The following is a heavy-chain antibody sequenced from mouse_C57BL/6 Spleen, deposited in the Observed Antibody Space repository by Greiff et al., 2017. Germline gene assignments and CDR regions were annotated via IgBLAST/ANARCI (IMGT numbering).Heavy chain of an antibody. Sequence: QVQLQQSGAELVKPGASVKISCKASGYAFSSYWMNWVKQRPGKGLECIGQIYPGDGDTNYNGKFTGKATLTADKSSSTAYMQLSSLTSEDSAVYFCARSYDGYYGLAYWGQGTLVTVSA. J-gene: IGHJ3*01. CDR1: GYAFSSYW. V-gene: IGHV1-80*01. D-gene: IGHD2-3*01. CDR2: IYPGDGDT. CDR3: ARSYDGYYGLAY.